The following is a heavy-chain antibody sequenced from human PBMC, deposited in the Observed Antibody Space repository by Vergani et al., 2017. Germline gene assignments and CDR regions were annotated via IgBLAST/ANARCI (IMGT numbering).Heavy chain of an antibody. J-gene: IGHJ6*02. CDR1: GFTFNHYA. V-gene: IGHV3-23*01. CDR3: AKANPRNSGYDYLYYYHAMDV. CDR2: ISGSGGST. Sequence: EVQLLESGGDLVQPGGSLRLSCAASGFTFNHYAMNWVRQAPGKGLEWVSGISGSGGSTSYAGSVKGRFTISRDSSKNTLYLQMNSLSAEDTAVYYCAKANPRNSGYDYLYYYHAMDVWCQGTTVTVSS. D-gene: IGHD5-12*01.